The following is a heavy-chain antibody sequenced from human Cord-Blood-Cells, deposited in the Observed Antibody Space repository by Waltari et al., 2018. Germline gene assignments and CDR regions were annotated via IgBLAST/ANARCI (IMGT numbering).Heavy chain of an antibody. J-gene: IGHJ4*02. CDR2: IYSGGST. D-gene: IGHD3-10*01. Sequence: EVQLVESGGGLIQPGGSLRLSCTAPGFTFRRNYMSWVRQAPGKGLEWVSVIYSGGSTYYADSVKGRFTISRDNSKNTLYLQMNSLRAEDTAVYYCARGGRFGEDFDYWGQGTQVTVSS. V-gene: IGHV3-53*01. CDR1: GFTFRRNY. CDR3: ARGGRFGEDFDY.